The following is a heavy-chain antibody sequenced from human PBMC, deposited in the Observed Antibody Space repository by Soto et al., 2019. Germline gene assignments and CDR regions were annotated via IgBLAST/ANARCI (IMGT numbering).Heavy chain of an antibody. J-gene: IGHJ4*02. Sequence: QVQLQESGPGLVKPSQTLSLTCTVSGGSISSAAYYWSWIRQHPGKGLEWIGYISHSGSTYYTQSLKSRVIISADTSKIQFSVNLTSVTAADTAVYYCAREYTYGSNFFDCWGQGALVTVSS. CDR2: ISHSGST. CDR3: AREYTYGSNFFDC. CDR1: GGSISSAAYY. V-gene: IGHV4-31*03. D-gene: IGHD5-18*01.